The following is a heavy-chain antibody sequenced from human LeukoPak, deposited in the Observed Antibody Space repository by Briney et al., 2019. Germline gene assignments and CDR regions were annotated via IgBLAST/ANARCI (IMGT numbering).Heavy chain of an antibody. CDR1: GYTFTSYG. V-gene: IGHV1-18*01. Sequence: ASVKVSCKASGYTFTSYGISWVRQAPGQGLKWMGWISAYNGNTNYAQKLQGRVTMTTDTSTSTAYMELRSLRSDDTAVYYCARVPGYDKFGRGYFQHWGQGTLVTVSS. CDR3: ARVPGYDKFGRGYFQH. CDR2: ISAYNGNT. D-gene: IGHD3-22*01. J-gene: IGHJ1*01.